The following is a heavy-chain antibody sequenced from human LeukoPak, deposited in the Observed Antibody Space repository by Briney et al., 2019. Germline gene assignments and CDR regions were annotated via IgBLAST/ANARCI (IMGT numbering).Heavy chain of an antibody. Sequence: PGGSLRLSCAASGFTFSSYWMHWVRQAPGKGLVWVSRINSDGSSTSYADSVKGRFTISRDNAKNSLYLQMNSLRAEDTAVYYCARDRGGWDGLDYYYGMDVWGKGTTVTVSS. J-gene: IGHJ6*04. CDR3: ARDRGGWDGLDYYYGMDV. D-gene: IGHD6-19*01. CDR1: GFTFSSYW. CDR2: INSDGSST. V-gene: IGHV3-74*01.